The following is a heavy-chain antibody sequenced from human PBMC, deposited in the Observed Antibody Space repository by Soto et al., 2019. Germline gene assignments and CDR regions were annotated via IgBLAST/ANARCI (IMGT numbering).Heavy chain of an antibody. CDR1: DVSISSYY. V-gene: IGHV4-4*07. CDR2: IYTSGTT. J-gene: IGHJ6*02. Sequence: SETLSLTCTVSDVSISSYYWSWIRQPAGKGLEWIGRIYTSGTTNYNPSLESRVTMSVDTSKNQFSLKLSSVTAADTAVYYCARDLVVGASPALDVWGQGTTVTVYS. D-gene: IGHD1-26*01. CDR3: ARDLVVGASPALDV.